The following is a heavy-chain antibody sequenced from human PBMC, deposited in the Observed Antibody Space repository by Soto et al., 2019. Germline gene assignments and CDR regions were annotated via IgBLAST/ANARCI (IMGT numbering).Heavy chain of an antibody. Sequence: PGGSLSLSCTAAGFTFGDYAMSWVRQAPGKGLEWVGFIRSKAYGGTTEYAASVKGRFTISRDDSKSIAYLQMNSLKTEDTAVYYCTRRQQPDYWGQGTLVTVSS. V-gene: IGHV3-49*04. CDR1: GFTFGDYA. D-gene: IGHD6-13*01. CDR3: TRRQQPDY. CDR2: IRSKAYGGTT. J-gene: IGHJ4*02.